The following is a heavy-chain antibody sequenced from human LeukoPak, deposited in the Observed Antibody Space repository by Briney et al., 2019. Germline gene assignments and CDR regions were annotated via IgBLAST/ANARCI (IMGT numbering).Heavy chain of an antibody. Sequence: GGTLRLSCAASGFTFSSYSMNWVRQAPGKGLEWVSYISSSGSTIYCADSVKGRFTISRDNAKNSLYLQMNSLRAEDTAVYYCAELGITMIGGVWGKGTTVTISS. CDR3: AELGITMIGGV. J-gene: IGHJ6*04. D-gene: IGHD3-10*02. CDR2: ISSSGSTI. V-gene: IGHV3-48*04. CDR1: GFTFSSYS.